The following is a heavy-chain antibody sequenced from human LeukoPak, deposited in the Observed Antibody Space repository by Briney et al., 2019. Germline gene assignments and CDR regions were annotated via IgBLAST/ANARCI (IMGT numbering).Heavy chain of an antibody. CDR1: GFSLSTSGMC. V-gene: IGHV2-70*11. CDR3: ARIVVVPAAIGCYYYYMDV. D-gene: IGHD2-2*02. Sequence: SGPALVKPTQTLTLTCTFSGFSLSTSGMCVSWIRQPPGKALEWLARIDWDDDKYYSTSLKTRLTISKDTSKNQVVLTMTNMDPVDTATYYCARIVVVPAAIGCYYYYMDVWGKGTTVTVSS. J-gene: IGHJ6*03. CDR2: IDWDDDK.